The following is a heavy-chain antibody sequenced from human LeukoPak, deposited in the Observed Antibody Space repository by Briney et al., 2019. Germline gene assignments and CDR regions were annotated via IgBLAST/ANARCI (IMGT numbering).Heavy chain of an antibody. D-gene: IGHD4-17*01. V-gene: IGHV1-8*02. CDR1: GYTFTGYY. Sequence: ASVKVSCKASGYTFTGYYMYWVRQAPGQGLEWMGWMNPNSGNTGYAQKFQGRVTMTRNTSISTAYMELSSLRSEDTAVYYCARLRPVFLRLRHKDAFDIWGQGTMVTVSS. CDR2: MNPNSGNT. CDR3: ARLRPVFLRLRHKDAFDI. J-gene: IGHJ3*02.